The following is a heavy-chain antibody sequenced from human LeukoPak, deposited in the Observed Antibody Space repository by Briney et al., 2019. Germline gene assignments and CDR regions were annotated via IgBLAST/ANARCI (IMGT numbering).Heavy chain of an antibody. CDR3: ARKTTVTIRAFDI. V-gene: IGHV3-21*01. D-gene: IGHD4-11*01. CDR1: GFTFSSYS. CDR2: ISSSSSYI. J-gene: IGHJ3*02. Sequence: GGSLRLSCAASGFTFSSYSMNWVRQAPGKGLEWVSSISSSSSYIYYADSVKGRFTISRDNAKNSLYLQMNSLRAEDTAVYYCARKTTVTIRAFDIWGQGTIVTVSS.